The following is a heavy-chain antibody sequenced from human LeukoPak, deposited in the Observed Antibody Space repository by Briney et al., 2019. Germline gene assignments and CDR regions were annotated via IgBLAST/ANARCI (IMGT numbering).Heavy chain of an antibody. V-gene: IGHV1-69*13. J-gene: IGHJ6*04. CDR2: IIPIFGTA. CDR3: ARVITMVRGVPPPGMDV. Sequence: RASVKVSCKASGGTFSSYAISWVRQAPGQGLEWMGGIIPIFGTANYAQKFQGRVTITADESTSTAYMELSSLRSEDTAVYYCARVITMVRGVPPPGMDVWGEGTTVTVSS. D-gene: IGHD3-10*01. CDR1: GGTFSSYA.